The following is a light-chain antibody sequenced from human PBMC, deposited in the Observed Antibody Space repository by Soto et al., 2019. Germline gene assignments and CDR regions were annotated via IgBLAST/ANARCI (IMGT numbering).Light chain of an antibody. V-gene: IGKV3-20*01. Sequence: EIVWTQSPGTLSLSPGERATLSCRASQSVSSSYLAWYQQKPGQAPRLLIYGASSRATGIPDRFSGSGSGTDFTLTVSRLEAEDCAVYYCQQYGSSPITFGQGTRLEIK. J-gene: IGKJ5*01. CDR2: GAS. CDR1: QSVSSSY. CDR3: QQYGSSPIT.